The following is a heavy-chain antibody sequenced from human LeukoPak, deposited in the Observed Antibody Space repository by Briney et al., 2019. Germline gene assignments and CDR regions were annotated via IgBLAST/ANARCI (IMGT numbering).Heavy chain of an antibody. Sequence: PSETLSLTCTVSGYSISSGYYWGWIRQPPGKGLEWIGSIYHSGRTFYNPSLKSRVTISVDTSKNQFSLKLSSVTAADTAVYYCARAYSSSWHFNWFDPWGQGTLVTVSS. J-gene: IGHJ5*02. V-gene: IGHV4-38-2*02. CDR2: IYHSGRT. D-gene: IGHD6-13*01. CDR3: ARAYSSSWHFNWFDP. CDR1: GYSISSGYY.